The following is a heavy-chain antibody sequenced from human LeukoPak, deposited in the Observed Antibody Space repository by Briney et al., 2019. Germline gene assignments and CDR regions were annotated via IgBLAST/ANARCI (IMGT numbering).Heavy chain of an antibody. CDR2: IYTSGST. CDR3: ARVGYGDYFGFDY. V-gene: IGHV4-4*07. CDR1: GFTFSSYS. J-gene: IGHJ4*02. Sequence: GSLRLSCAASGFTFSSYSMNWVRQAPGKGLEWIGRIYTSGSTNYNPSLKSRVTMSVDTSKNQFSLKLSSVTAADTAVYYCARVGYGDYFGFDYWGQGTLVTVSS. D-gene: IGHD4-17*01.